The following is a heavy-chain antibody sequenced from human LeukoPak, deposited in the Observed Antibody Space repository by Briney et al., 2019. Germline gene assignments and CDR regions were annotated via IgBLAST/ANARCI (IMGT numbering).Heavy chain of an antibody. CDR1: GGTFSSYA. CDR2: IIPIFGTA. D-gene: IGHD3-10*01. Sequence: SVKVSCKASGGTFSSYAISWVRQAPGQGLEWMGGIIPIFGTANYAQKFQGRVTITADESTSTAYMELSSLRSEDTAVYYCARLLNQWFGPDYGMDVWGQGTTVTVSS. V-gene: IGHV1-69*13. CDR3: ARLLNQWFGPDYGMDV. J-gene: IGHJ6*02.